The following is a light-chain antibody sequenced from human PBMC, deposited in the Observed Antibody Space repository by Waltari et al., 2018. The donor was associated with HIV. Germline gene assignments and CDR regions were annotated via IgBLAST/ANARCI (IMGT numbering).Light chain of an antibody. CDR2: AAS. CDR3: QQCKKLPLT. V-gene: IGKV1-33*01. CDR1: QDIENY. Sequence: DIQISQSPSSLSESLGGRVTIACQASQDIENYLSWYQQKPGKSPKLLMYAASTLEIGVPSRFSGGGSGTDFNFTINNLQPDDFATYYCQQCKKLPLTFGGGTKVEIK. J-gene: IGKJ4*01.